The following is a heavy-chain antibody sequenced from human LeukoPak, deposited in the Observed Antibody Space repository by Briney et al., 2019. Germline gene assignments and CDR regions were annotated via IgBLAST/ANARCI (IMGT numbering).Heavy chain of an antibody. V-gene: IGHV3-21*01. CDR1: GFTFSSYA. CDR2: ISSSSYI. J-gene: IGHJ3*02. CDR3: AVNLLYYYDSSGYYLGPRDDAFDI. Sequence: GGSLRLSCAASGFTFSSYAMSWVRQAPGKGLEWVSSISSSSYIYYADSVKGRFTISRDNAKNSLYLQMNSLRAEDTAVYYCAVNLLYYYDSSGYYLGPRDDAFDIWGQGTMVTVSS. D-gene: IGHD3-22*01.